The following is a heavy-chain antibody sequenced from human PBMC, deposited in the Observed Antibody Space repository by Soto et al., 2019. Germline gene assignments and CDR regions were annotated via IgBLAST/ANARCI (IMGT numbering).Heavy chain of an antibody. V-gene: IGHV3-48*01. J-gene: IGHJ6*02. CDR3: ARSGRYYYYGMDV. CDR2: ISSGSSTI. Sequence: GGSLRLSCAASGFTFSTYSMNWVRQDPGKGLEWVSYISSGSSTIYYTDSVKGRFTISRDNAKNSLYLQMNSLRAEDTAVYYCARSGRYYYYGMDVWGQGTTVTVSS. D-gene: IGHD1-26*01. CDR1: GFTFSTYS.